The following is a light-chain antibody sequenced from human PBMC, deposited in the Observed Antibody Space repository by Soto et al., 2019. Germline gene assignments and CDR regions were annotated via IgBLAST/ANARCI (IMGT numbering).Light chain of an antibody. CDR3: SSYGGSNNFYV. CDR2: EVS. Sequence: QSALTQPRSVSGSPGQSVTISCTGTSSDVGVYKYVSWYQQHPGRAPKLMIYEVSKRPSGVPDRFSGSKSGNTASLTVSGLQAEDEADYYCSSYGGSNNFYVFGTGTKVTV. CDR1: SSDVGVYKY. J-gene: IGLJ1*01. V-gene: IGLV2-8*01.